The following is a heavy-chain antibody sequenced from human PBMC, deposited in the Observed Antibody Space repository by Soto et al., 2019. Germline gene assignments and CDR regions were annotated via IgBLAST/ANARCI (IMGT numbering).Heavy chain of an antibody. Sequence: GGSLRLSCAASGFTFSSYAMSWVRQAPGKGLEWVSAISGSGGSTYYADSVKGRFTISRDNSKNTLYLQMNSLRAEDTAVYYCAKVGIDTTYYDFWSGYYTAEDYYYMDVWGKGTTVTVSS. CDR2: ISGSGGST. V-gene: IGHV3-23*01. J-gene: IGHJ6*03. CDR1: GFTFSSYA. CDR3: AKVGIDTTYYDFWSGYYTAEDYYYMDV. D-gene: IGHD3-3*01.